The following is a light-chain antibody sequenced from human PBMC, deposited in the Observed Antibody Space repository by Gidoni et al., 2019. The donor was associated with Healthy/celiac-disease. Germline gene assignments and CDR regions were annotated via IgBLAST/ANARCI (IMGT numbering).Light chain of an antibody. Sequence: IDLTQSPATLSLSPGERATLSCRASQSVSSYLAWYQQKPGQAPRLLIYDASNRATGIPARFSGSGSGTDFTLTISSLEPEDFAVYYCQQRSNGPRTFXQXTKLEIK. CDR1: QSVSSY. CDR3: QQRSNGPRT. CDR2: DAS. J-gene: IGKJ2*01. V-gene: IGKV3-11*01.